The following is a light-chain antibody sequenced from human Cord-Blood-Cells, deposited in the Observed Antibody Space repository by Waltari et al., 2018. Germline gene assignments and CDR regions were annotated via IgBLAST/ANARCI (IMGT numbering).Light chain of an antibody. V-gene: IGKV3-11*01. CDR1: QRVSRY. Sequence: EIVLTQSPATLSLSPGERATLSCRASQRVSRYLTWYQQKPGQAPRLLIFEASNRATGIPARFSGSGSGTDFTLTISSLEPEDFAVYYCQQRSNWPYTFGQGTKLEIK. CDR2: EAS. CDR3: QQRSNWPYT. J-gene: IGKJ2*01.